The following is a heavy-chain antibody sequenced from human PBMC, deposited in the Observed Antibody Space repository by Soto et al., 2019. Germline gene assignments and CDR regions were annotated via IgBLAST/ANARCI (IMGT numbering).Heavy chain of an antibody. Sequence: ASVKVSCKASGYTFTGYYMHWVRQAPGQGLEWMGWINPNSGGTNYAQKFQGWVTMTRDTSISTAYMELSRLRSDDTAVYYCARASKVSSSVRPYDYWGQGTLVTVSS. CDR1: GYTFTGYY. CDR3: ARASKVSSSVRPYDY. CDR2: INPNSGGT. V-gene: IGHV1-2*04. D-gene: IGHD6-13*01. J-gene: IGHJ4*02.